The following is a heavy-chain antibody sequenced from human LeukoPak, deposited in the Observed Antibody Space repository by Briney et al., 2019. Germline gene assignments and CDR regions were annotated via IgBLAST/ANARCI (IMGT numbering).Heavy chain of an antibody. CDR3: ARAWDYGDYVGCFDY. CDR1: GFTFSSYG. Sequence: GRSLRLSCAASGFTFSSYGMHWVRQAPGKGLEGVAVIWYDGSNKYYADSVKGRFTISRDNSKNTLYLQMNSLRAEDTAVYYCARAWDYGDYVGCFDYWGQGTLVTVSS. D-gene: IGHD4-17*01. V-gene: IGHV3-33*01. CDR2: IWYDGSNK. J-gene: IGHJ4*02.